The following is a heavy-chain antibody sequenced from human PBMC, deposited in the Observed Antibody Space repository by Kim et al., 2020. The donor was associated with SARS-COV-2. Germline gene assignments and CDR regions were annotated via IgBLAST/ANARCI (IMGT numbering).Heavy chain of an antibody. J-gene: IGHJ5*02. CDR2: IYYSGST. V-gene: IGHV4-39*01. Sequence: SETLSLTCTVSGGSISSSSYYWGWIRQPPGKGLEWIGSIYYSGSTYYNPSLKSRVTISVDTSKNQFSLKMSSVTAAATAVYYCARGLTMIVVVIPGGWFDPWGQGTPVTVSS. CDR3: ARGLTMIVVVIPGGWFDP. CDR1: GGSISSSSYY. D-gene: IGHD3-22*01.